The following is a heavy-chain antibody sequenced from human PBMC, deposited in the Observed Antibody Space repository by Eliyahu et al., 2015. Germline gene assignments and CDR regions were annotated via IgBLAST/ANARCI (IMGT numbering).Heavy chain of an antibody. CDR3: ASLVTTSYSKVDY. D-gene: IGHD4-17*01. CDR2: IFYSGRT. CDR1: GDSISSSGYY. J-gene: IGHJ4*02. Sequence: QLQLQESGPGLVKPSETLFLTCTVPGDSISSSGYYWGWIRQPPGKGLEWIGSIFYSGRTYYNPSLKSRVTISEDTSKHQFSLNLSSVTAADTAVYYCASLVTTSYSKVDYWGQGILVAVSS. V-gene: IGHV4-39*01.